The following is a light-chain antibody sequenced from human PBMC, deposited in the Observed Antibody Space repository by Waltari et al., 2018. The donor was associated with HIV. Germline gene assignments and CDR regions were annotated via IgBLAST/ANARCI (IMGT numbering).Light chain of an antibody. J-gene: IGLJ2*01. Sequence: QSALTQPPSASGSPGQSVTISCTGTSSDVGSYNYVSWYQQHPGKAPRLIIYDVSHRPSGVPDRFSGSKSGNTASLTVSGLQAEDEADYYCSSYAGSNNLLFGGGTKLTVL. CDR3: SSYAGSNNLL. V-gene: IGLV2-8*01. CDR2: DVS. CDR1: SSDVGSYNY.